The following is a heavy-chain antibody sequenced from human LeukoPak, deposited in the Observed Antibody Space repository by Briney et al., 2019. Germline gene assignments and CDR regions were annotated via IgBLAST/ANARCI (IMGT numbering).Heavy chain of an antibody. Sequence: ASVKVSCKASGYTFTSYGISWVRQAPGQGLEWMGWISAYNGNTNYVQKLQGRVTMTTDTSTSTAYMELRSLRSDDTAVYYCARGGYCSSTSCYPHYYYYMDVWGKGTTVTISS. CDR1: GYTFTSYG. CDR2: ISAYNGNT. J-gene: IGHJ6*03. V-gene: IGHV1-18*01. D-gene: IGHD2-2*01. CDR3: ARGGYCSSTSCYPHYYYYMDV.